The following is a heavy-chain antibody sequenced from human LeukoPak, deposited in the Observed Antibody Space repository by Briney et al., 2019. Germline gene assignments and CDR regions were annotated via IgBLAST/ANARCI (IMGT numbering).Heavy chain of an antibody. V-gene: IGHV4-59*08. D-gene: IGHD2-15*01. CDR2: ISYSGST. CDR3: ARSSVCSGGSCYVPTHFDY. J-gene: IGHJ4*02. CDR1: GGSISSYY. Sequence: SETLSLTCTVSGGSISSYYWSWIRQPPGKGPEWIGYISYSGSTNYNPSLKSRVTISVDTSKNQFSLKLSSVTAADTAVYYCARSSVCSGGSCYVPTHFDYWGQGTLVTVSS.